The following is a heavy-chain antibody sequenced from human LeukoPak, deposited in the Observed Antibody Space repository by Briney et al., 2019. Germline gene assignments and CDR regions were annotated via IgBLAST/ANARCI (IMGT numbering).Heavy chain of an antibody. CDR2: ISTSATTI. V-gene: IGHV3-11*01. CDR3: AARSVASNPEAY. D-gene: IGHD5-24*01. Sequence: GGSLRLSCAASGFTFSDYYMSWIRQAPGKGLKWVSYISTSATTIYFADSVKGRFTISRDDAKNSLYLQMNSLRAEDTAVYYCAARSVASNPEAYWGQGALVTVSS. CDR1: GFTFSDYY. J-gene: IGHJ4*02.